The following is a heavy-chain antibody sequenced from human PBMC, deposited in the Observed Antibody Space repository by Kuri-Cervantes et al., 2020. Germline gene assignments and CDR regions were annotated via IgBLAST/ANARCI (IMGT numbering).Heavy chain of an antibody. J-gene: IGHJ6*02. CDR1: GFTFSSYD. V-gene: IGHV3-13*01. CDR2: IDTAGDT. CDR3: ARSEIAVAPTDYYGMDV. Sequence: GGSLRLSCAASGFTFSSYDMHWVRQATGKGLEWVSAIDTAGDTYYPGSVKGRFTISRDNSKNTLYLQMNSLRAEDTAVYYCARSEIAVAPTDYYGMDVWGQGTTVTVSS. D-gene: IGHD6-19*01.